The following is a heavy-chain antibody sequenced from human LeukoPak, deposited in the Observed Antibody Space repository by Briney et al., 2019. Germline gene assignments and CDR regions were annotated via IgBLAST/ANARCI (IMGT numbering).Heavy chain of an antibody. J-gene: IGHJ4*02. Sequence: GGSLRLSCAASGFTFDDYTMHWVRQAPGKGLEWVSLISWDGGSTYYADSVKGRFTISRDNSKNSLYLQMNSLRTEDTALYYCAKDSRIGELLGGIDYWGQGTLVTVSS. CDR3: AKDSRIGELLGGIDY. V-gene: IGHV3-43*01. CDR2: ISWDGGST. D-gene: IGHD1-26*01. CDR1: GFTFDDYT.